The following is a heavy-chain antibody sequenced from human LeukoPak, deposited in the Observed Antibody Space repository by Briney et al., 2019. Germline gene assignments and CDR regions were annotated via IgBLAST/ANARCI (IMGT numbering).Heavy chain of an antibody. V-gene: IGHV4-59*08. CDR3: ARHENVLGYCSGGSCYDDAFDI. Sequence: SETLSLTCTVSSGSISTYYWSWIRQPPGKGLEWIGYKYYSGSTNYNPSLKSRVTISLDTSKNQFSLKLSSVTAADTAVYYCARHENVLGYCSGGSCYDDAFDIWGQGTMVTVSS. J-gene: IGHJ3*02. CDR2: KYYSGST. D-gene: IGHD2-15*01. CDR1: SGSISTYY.